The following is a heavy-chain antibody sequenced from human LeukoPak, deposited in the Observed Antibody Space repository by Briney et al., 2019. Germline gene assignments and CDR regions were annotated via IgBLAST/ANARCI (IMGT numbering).Heavy chain of an antibody. CDR3: ARDVSQGSGSYRNQAFDY. J-gene: IGHJ4*02. Sequence: GASVKVSCKASGGTFSSYAISWVRQAPGQGLEWMGIINPSVGSANYAQKFQGRVTMTRDTSTSTVYMELSSLRSEDTAVYYCARDVSQGSGSYRNQAFDYWGQGTLVTVSS. CDR2: INPSVGSA. CDR1: GGTFSSYA. D-gene: IGHD3-10*01. V-gene: IGHV1-46*01.